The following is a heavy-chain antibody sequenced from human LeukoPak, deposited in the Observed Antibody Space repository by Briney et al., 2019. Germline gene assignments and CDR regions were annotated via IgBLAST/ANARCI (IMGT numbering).Heavy chain of an antibody. D-gene: IGHD3-22*01. CDR2: ISSSSTI. CDR1: GFTFSSYS. CDR3: AREISGYYV. V-gene: IGHV3-48*04. J-gene: IGHJ4*02. Sequence: PGGSLRLSCAASGFTFSSYSMNWVRQAPGKGLEWVSYISSSSTIYYADSVKGRFTISRDNAKNSLYLQMNSLRAEDTAVYYCAREISGYYVWGQGTLVTVSS.